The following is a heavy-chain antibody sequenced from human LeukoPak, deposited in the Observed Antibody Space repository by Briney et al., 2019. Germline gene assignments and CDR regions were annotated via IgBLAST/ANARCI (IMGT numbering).Heavy chain of an antibody. Sequence: GASVKVSCKASGGTFSSYAISWVRQAPGQGLEWMGGIIPIFGTANYAQKFQGRVTITTDESTSTAYMELSSLRSEDTAVYYCASLEYSSSRGYYYYMDVWGKGTTVTVSS. V-gene: IGHV1-69*05. CDR2: IIPIFGTA. J-gene: IGHJ6*03. D-gene: IGHD6-6*01. CDR3: ASLEYSSSRGYYYYMDV. CDR1: GGTFSSYA.